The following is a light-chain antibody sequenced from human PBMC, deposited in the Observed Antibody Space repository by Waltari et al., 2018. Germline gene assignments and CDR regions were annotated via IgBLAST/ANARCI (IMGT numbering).Light chain of an antibody. CDR1: QSISSW. V-gene: IGKV1-5*03. CDR2: KAS. Sequence: DIQMTQSPSTLSASVGDRVTITCRASQSISSWLAWYQQKPGKAPKLLIYKASSLESGVPSRFSGSGSGTEVTLTSSSLQPDDFATYYCQQYNSYSGTFGQGTKVEIK. J-gene: IGKJ1*01. CDR3: QQYNSYSGT.